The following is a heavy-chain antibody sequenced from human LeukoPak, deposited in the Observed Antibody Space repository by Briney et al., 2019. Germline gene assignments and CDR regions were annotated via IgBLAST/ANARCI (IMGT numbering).Heavy chain of an antibody. CDR3: AKGEGVVVTPPVDY. Sequence: GGSLRLSFAASGFTFSSYSMNWVRQAPGKGLEWVSSISSSSSYIYYADSVKGRFTISRDNAKNTLYLQMNSLRAEDTAVYYCAKGEGVVVTPPVDYWGQGTLVTVSS. V-gene: IGHV3-21*04. D-gene: IGHD3-22*01. CDR2: ISSSSSYI. CDR1: GFTFSSYS. J-gene: IGHJ4*02.